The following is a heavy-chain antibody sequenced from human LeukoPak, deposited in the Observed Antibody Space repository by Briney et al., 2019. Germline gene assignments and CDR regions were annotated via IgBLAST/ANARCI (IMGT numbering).Heavy chain of an antibody. CDR1: GGTFSSYA. CDR2: IIPIFGTA. D-gene: IGHD2-2*01. J-gene: IGHJ4*02. Sequence: ASVKVSCKASGGTFSSYAISWVRQAPGQGLEWMGGIIPIFGTANYAQKFQGRVTITTDESTSTAYMELSSLRSEDTAVYYCARGPPPNQYCSGTSCWSGEFDYWGQGTLVTVSS. V-gene: IGHV1-69*05. CDR3: ARGPPPNQYCSGTSCWSGEFDY.